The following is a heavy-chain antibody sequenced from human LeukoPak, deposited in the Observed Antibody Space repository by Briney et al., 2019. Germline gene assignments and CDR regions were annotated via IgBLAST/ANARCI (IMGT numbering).Heavy chain of an antibody. CDR3: ARDAYSERDFDY. J-gene: IGHJ4*02. CDR2: ISSSSSYI. D-gene: IGHD1-1*01. Sequence: KPGGSLRLSCAASGFTFSSYSMNWVRQAPGKGLEWVSSISSSSSYIYYADSVKGRFTISRDNAKNSLYLQMNSLRAEDTAVYYCARDAYSERDFDYWGQGTLVTASS. V-gene: IGHV3-21*01. CDR1: GFTFSSYS.